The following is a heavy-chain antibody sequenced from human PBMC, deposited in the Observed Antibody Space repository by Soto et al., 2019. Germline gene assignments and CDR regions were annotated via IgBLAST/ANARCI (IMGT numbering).Heavy chain of an antibody. J-gene: IGHJ2*01. CDR1: GFTFSHYG. D-gene: IGHD4-17*01. Sequence: QAQLVESGGGVVQPWSSLRLSCAASGFTFSHYGMHWVRQAPGKGLEWVSVISYDEDNIYYDESIQGRFTISRDNSGNTLYLQMHSLRPDDKDLYYCARSGSKVTTFWFFYLWCRGTPVTFSS. CDR2: ISYDEDNI. V-gene: IGHV3-30*03. CDR3: ARSGSKVTTFWFFYL.